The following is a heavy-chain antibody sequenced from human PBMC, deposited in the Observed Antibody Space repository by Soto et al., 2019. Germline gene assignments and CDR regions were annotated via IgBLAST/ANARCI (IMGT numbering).Heavy chain of an antibody. CDR2: IYYSGST. Sequence: NPSETLSLTCTVSGGSVSSGDYYWSWIRQPPGKGLEWIGYIYYSGSTSYNPSLKSRLTISLDPSKNQFSLKLNSVTAADTAVYYCARQAASYDSSGFYPDTFDIWGQGTLVTVSS. CDR3: ARQAASYDSSGFYPDTFDI. V-gene: IGHV4-30-4*01. J-gene: IGHJ3*02. D-gene: IGHD3-22*01. CDR1: GGSVSSGDYY.